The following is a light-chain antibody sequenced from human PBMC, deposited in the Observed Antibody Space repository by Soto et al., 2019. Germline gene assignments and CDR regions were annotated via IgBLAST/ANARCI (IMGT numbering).Light chain of an antibody. Sequence: QSVLTQPDSVSGSPGQSITISCTGSSRDIGAYNYVSWYQQHPGKAPKLMIYDVTNRPSGLSNRFSGSKSGSTASLTISGLQAEDEVDYYCSSYTSSRIRVFGGGTKLTVL. CDR2: DVT. V-gene: IGLV2-14*01. CDR3: SSYTSSRIRV. J-gene: IGLJ3*02. CDR1: SRDIGAYNY.